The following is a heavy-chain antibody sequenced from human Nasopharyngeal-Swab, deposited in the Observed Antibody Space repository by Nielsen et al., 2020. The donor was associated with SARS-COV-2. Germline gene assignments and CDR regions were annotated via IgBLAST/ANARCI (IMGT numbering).Heavy chain of an antibody. CDR1: GYTFTSYD. CDR3: ARFAYSSGWTEKYFDS. Sequence: ASVKVSCKASGYTFTSYDINWVRQATGQGLEWMGWMNPNSGNTGYARKFQSRVTITRNTSISTAYMQLSSLTSEDTAVYYCARFAYSSGWTEKYFDSWGQGTLVTVSS. J-gene: IGHJ4*02. D-gene: IGHD6-19*01. V-gene: IGHV1-8*03. CDR2: MNPNSGNT.